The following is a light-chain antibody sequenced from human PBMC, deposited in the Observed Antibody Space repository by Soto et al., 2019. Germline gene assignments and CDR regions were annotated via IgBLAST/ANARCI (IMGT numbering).Light chain of an antibody. Sequence: QSALTQPRSVSGSPGQSVTISCTGTSSDVGGYNYVSWYQQHPGKAPKLMIYDVSKRPSGVPDRFSGSKSGNTASLTISGFKAEDEADYYCCSYAGRYSWVFGGGTKLTVL. CDR2: DVS. J-gene: IGLJ3*02. V-gene: IGLV2-11*01. CDR1: SSDVGGYNY. CDR3: CSYAGRYSWV.